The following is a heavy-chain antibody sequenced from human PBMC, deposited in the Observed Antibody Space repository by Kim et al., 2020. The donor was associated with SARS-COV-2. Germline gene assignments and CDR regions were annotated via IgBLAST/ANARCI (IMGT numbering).Heavy chain of an antibody. D-gene: IGHD3-10*01. CDR1: GYTFTSYD. CDR2: MNPNSGNT. CDR3: ARVRGAKLPVDP. J-gene: IGHJ5*02. Sequence: ASVKVSCKASGYTFTSYDINWVRQATGQGLEWMGWMNPNSGNTGYAQKFQGRVTMTRNTSISTAYMELSSLRSEDTAVYYCARVRGAKLPVDPWGQGTLVTVSS. V-gene: IGHV1-8*01.